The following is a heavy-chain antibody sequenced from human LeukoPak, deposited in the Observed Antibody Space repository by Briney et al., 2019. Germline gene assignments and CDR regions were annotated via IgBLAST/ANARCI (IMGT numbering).Heavy chain of an antibody. CDR3: ARGLVGATDAFDI. D-gene: IGHD1-26*01. V-gene: IGHV3-20*04. CDR1: GFTFDDYG. J-gene: IGHJ3*02. CDR2: INWNCGNT. Sequence: GGSLTLSCAASGFTFDDYGMSWLRPAPAKGLEGGSGINWNCGNTVYADPVKGRFTISRDNAKDSLHLTMNSLNAEDTAFYFCARGLVGATDAFDIWGQGTMVTVSS.